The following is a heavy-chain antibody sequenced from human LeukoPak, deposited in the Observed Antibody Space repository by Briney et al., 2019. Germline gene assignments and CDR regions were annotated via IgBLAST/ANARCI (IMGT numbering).Heavy chain of an antibody. CDR2: INHSGST. V-gene: IGHV4-39*07. J-gene: IGHJ1*01. CDR1: GGSISSSSYY. Sequence: SETLFLTCTVSGGSISSSSYYWGWIRQPPGKGLEWIGEINHSGSTNYNPSLKSRVTISVDTSKNQFSLKLSSVTAADTAVYYCARPHYSSSWYSRYFQHWGQGTLVTVSS. D-gene: IGHD6-13*01. CDR3: ARPHYSSSWYSRYFQH.